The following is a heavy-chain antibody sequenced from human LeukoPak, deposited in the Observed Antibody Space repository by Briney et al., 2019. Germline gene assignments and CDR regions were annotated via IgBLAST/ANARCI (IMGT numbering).Heavy chain of an antibody. V-gene: IGHV3-7*01. CDR2: IKNDGSEK. J-gene: IGHJ4*02. D-gene: IGHD6-19*01. CDR1: GFTFSSYW. CDR3: ATSQSSVAGIVGD. Sequence: PGGSLRLSCAASGFTFSSYWMRWVRQPPGKGLEWVANIKNDGSEKDYVDSVRGRFTISRDNTKNSLYLQMNSLRVEDTAVYYCATSQSSVAGIVGDWGQGTLVTVSS.